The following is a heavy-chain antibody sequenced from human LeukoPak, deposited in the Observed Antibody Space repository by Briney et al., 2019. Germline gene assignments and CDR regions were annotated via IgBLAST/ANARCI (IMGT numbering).Heavy chain of an antibody. J-gene: IGHJ4*02. CDR1: GFTSSSYG. CDR3: AKHKQWLVDY. D-gene: IGHD6-19*01. CDR2: ISYDGSNK. V-gene: IGHV3-30*18. Sequence: GGSLRLSCAASGFTSSSYGMHWVRQAPGKGLEWVAVISYDGSNKYYADSVKGRSTISRDNSKNTLYLQMNSLRAEDTAVYYCAKHKQWLVDYWGQGTLVTVSS.